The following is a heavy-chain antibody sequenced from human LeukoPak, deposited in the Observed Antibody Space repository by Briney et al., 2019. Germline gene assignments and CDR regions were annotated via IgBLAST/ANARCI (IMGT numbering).Heavy chain of an antibody. CDR3: ARDRRDDAFDI. Sequence: PGTSLRLSCAASGFTFSSYGMHWVRQAPGKGLEWVAVIWDDGSEKYYADSVKGRFTISRDNAKNSLYLQMNSLRAEDTAVYYCARDRRDDAFDIWGQGTMVTVSS. V-gene: IGHV3-33*01. CDR2: IWDDGSEK. CDR1: GFTFSSYG. J-gene: IGHJ3*02.